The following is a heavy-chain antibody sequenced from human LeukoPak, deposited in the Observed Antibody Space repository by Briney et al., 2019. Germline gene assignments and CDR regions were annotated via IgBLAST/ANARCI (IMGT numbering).Heavy chain of an antibody. CDR1: GFTFSSYA. D-gene: IGHD3-9*01. J-gene: IGHJ4*02. Sequence: GGSLRLSCAASGFTFSSYAMHWVRQAPGKGLEWVAVISYDGSNKYYADSVKGRFTISRDNSKNTLYLQMNSLRAEDTAVYYCARSFYYDILTGYYRVDYFDYWGQGTLVTVSS. CDR3: ARSFYYDILTGYYRVDYFDY. V-gene: IGHV3-30-3*01. CDR2: ISYDGSNK.